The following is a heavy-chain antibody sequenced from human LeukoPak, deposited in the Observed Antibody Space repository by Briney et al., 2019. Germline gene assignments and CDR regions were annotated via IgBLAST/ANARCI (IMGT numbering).Heavy chain of an antibody. V-gene: IGHV1-2*02. J-gene: IGHJ5*02. D-gene: IGHD2-15*01. Sequence: ASVKVSCKASGYTFTGYYMHWVRQAPGQGLEWMGWINPNSGGTNYAQKFQGRVTMTRDTSISTAYMELSRLRSDDTAVYYCARVGYCSGDSCYASYGFDPWGQGTLLTVSS. CDR1: GYTFTGYY. CDR3: ARVGYCSGDSCYASYGFDP. CDR2: INPNSGGT.